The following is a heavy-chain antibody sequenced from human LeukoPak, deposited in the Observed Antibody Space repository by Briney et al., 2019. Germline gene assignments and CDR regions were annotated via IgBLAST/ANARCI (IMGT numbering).Heavy chain of an antibody. J-gene: IGHJ4*02. CDR3: ARESRRYGSGSYPPDY. CDR2: ISNSGAST. D-gene: IGHD3-10*01. CDR1: GFTFSSYS. Sequence: GESLRLSCVASGFTFSSYSTNWVRQAPGKGLEWVSSISNSGASTDYADSVKGRFTISRDNAKNSLYLRMTSLRAEDTAVYYCARESRRYGSGSYPPDYWGRGTLVTVSS. V-gene: IGHV3-21*01.